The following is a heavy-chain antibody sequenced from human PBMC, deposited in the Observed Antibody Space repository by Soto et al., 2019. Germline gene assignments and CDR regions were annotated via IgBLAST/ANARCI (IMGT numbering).Heavy chain of an antibody. CDR1: GVSISSYY. CDR2: IYYSGST. Sequence: PSETLCLTCTVSGVSISSYYWIWIRQPPGKGLEWIGYIYYSGSTNYNPSLKSRVTISVDTSKNQFSLKLSSVTAADTAVYYCARRYGYSFDYWGQGTLVTVSS. D-gene: IGHD1-1*01. CDR3: ARRYGYSFDY. V-gene: IGHV4-59*08. J-gene: IGHJ4*02.